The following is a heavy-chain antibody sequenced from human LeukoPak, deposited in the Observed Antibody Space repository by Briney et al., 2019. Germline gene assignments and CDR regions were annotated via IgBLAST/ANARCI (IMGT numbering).Heavy chain of an antibody. CDR1: GGTFSSYA. V-gene: IGHV1-69*04. CDR2: IIPILGIA. Sequence: ASVKVSCKASGGTFSSYAISWVRQAPGQGLEWMGRIIPILGIANYAQKFQGRVTITADKSTRTAYMELSSLRSEDTAVYYCARDGLGYCSSTSCSMGAYYYYGMDVWGQGTTVTVSS. J-gene: IGHJ6*02. D-gene: IGHD2-2*01. CDR3: ARDGLGYCSSTSCSMGAYYYYGMDV.